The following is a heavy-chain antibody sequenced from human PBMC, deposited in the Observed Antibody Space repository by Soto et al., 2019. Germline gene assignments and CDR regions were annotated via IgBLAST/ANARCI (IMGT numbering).Heavy chain of an antibody. J-gene: IGHJ6*02. CDR1: GDSVSSNSAA. CDR3: ARDRIAARRAGYGMDV. Sequence: SETLSLTCAISGDSVSSNSAAWNWIRQSPSRGLEWLGRTYYRSKWYNDYAVSVKSRITINPDTSKNQFSLQLNSVTPEDTAVYYCARDRIAARRAGYGMDVWGQGTTVTVS. D-gene: IGHD6-6*01. CDR2: TYYRSKWYN. V-gene: IGHV6-1*01.